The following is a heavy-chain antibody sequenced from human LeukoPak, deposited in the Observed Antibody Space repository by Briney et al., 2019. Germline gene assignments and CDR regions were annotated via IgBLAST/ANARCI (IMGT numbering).Heavy chain of an antibody. CDR3: ARDRDIHDAFDI. Sequence: KTSETLSLTCTVSGGSISSYYWSWIRQPAGKGLEWIGRIYTSGSTNYNPSLKSRVTMSVDTSKNQFSLKLSSVTAADTAAYYCARDRDIHDAFDIWGQGTMVTVSS. CDR1: GGSISSYY. V-gene: IGHV4-4*07. D-gene: IGHD3-9*01. CDR2: IYTSGST. J-gene: IGHJ3*02.